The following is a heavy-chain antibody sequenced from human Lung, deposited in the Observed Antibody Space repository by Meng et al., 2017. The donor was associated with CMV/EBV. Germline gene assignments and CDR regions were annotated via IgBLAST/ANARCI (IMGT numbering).Heavy chain of an antibody. D-gene: IGHD3-16*01. V-gene: IGHV3-21*01. Sequence: GESLKISCAASGFTFSGYSMHWVRQAPGKGLEWVSSISISRAYMLYADSVKGRFTISRDNAKNSLYLQINSLRAEDTAVYYCARGYTGGELAAAFDIWGPGTMVXVSS. J-gene: IGHJ3*02. CDR3: ARGYTGGELAAAFDI. CDR2: ISISRAYM. CDR1: GFTFSGYS.